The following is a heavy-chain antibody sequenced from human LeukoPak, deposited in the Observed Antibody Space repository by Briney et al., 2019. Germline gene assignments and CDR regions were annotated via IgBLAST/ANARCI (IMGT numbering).Heavy chain of an antibody. D-gene: IGHD4-23*01. CDR3: ARGWLAETTVVTPYNY. CDR1: GGTFRSNA. J-gene: IGHJ4*02. V-gene: IGHV1-69*13. Sequence: ASVKVSCKASGGTFRSNAISRVRQAPGQGLEWMGGITPIFGTANYAQKFQGRVTITAVESMSTAYMELSSLRSEDTAVYYCARGWLAETTVVTPYNYWGQGTLVTVSS. CDR2: ITPIFGTA.